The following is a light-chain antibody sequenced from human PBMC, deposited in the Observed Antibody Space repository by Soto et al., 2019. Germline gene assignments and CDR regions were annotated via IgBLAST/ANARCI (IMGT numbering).Light chain of an antibody. J-gene: IGKJ4*01. CDR2: DAS. CDR3: QQRITWPLT. V-gene: IGKV3-11*01. Sequence: EIVLTQSPATLSLSPGERATLSCRASQSISSHLAWYQQKPGQAPRLLMYDASNRATGILARFSGSGSGTDFTLTISSLEPEDFAVYYCQQRITWPLTFGGGTKVEIK. CDR1: QSISSH.